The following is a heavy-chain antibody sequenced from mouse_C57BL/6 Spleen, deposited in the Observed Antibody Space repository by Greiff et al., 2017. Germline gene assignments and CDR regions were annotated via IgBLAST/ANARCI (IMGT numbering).Heavy chain of an antibody. Sequence: VQLQESGPELVKPGASVKISCKASGYAFSSSWMNWVKQRPGKGLEWIGRIYPGDGDTNYNGKFKGKATLTADKSSSTAYMKLSILTSEDSAVYFWASSYEYDLDYRGQGTTLTVSS. D-gene: IGHD2-4*01. CDR3: ASSYEYDLDY. CDR1: GYAFSSSW. V-gene: IGHV1-82*01. J-gene: IGHJ2*01. CDR2: IYPGDGDT.